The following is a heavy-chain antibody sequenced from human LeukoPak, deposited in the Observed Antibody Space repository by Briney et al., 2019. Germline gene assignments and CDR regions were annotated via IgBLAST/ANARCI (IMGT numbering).Heavy chain of an antibody. V-gene: IGHV3-23*01. CDR1: GFTFSSYA. J-gene: IGHJ3*02. Sequence: GGSLRLSCAASGFTFSSYAMSWVRQAPGKGLEWVSAISGSGGSTYYADSVKGRFTISRGNSKNTLYLQMNSLRAEDTAVYYCAKVEAAAGGYDAFDIWGQGTMVTVSS. CDR2: ISGSGGST. CDR3: AKVEAAAGGYDAFDI. D-gene: IGHD6-13*01.